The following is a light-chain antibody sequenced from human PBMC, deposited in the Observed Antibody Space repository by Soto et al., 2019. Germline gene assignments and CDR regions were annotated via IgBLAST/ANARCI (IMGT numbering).Light chain of an antibody. Sequence: EIVMTQSPATLSVSAGERATLSCRASQSVSSNLAWYQQKPGQAPRRLIYGASTRATGIPARFSGSGSGTEFTLTISSLQPDDFATYYCQQYNSYWRTFGQGTKVDIK. CDR1: QSVSSN. CDR2: GAS. J-gene: IGKJ1*01. V-gene: IGKV3-15*01. CDR3: QQYNSYWRT.